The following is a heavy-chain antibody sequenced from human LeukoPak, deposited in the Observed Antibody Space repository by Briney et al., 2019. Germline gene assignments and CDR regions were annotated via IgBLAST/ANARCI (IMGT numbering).Heavy chain of an antibody. J-gene: IGHJ4*02. CDR3: ARDLRIVSGSYLDY. CDR2: ISWNRRSI. Sequence: PGGSLRLSCAASGFSFDDYAMHWVRQAPGRGLEWVSGISWNRRSIGYADSVKGRFTISRDNAKNSLYLQMNSLRAEDTAIYYCARDLRIVSGSYLDYWGQGTLVTVSS. V-gene: IGHV3-9*01. D-gene: IGHD1-26*01. CDR1: GFSFDDYA.